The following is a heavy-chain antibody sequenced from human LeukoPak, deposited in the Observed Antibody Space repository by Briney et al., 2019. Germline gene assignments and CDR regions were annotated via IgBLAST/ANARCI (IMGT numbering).Heavy chain of an antibody. CDR3: ASHTRESYYFDY. J-gene: IGHJ4*02. V-gene: IGHV1-18*01. CDR2: ISAYNGNT. Sequence: ASVKVSCKASGYTFTSYGISWVRQAPGQGLEWMGWISAYNGNTNYAQKFQGRVTITADKSTSTAYMELSSLRSEDTAVYYCASHTRESYYFDYWGQGTLVTVSS. D-gene: IGHD1-1*01. CDR1: GYTFTSYG.